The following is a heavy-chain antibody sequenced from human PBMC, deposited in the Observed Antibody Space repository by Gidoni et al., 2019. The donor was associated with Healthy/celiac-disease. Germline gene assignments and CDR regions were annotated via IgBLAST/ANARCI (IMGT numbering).Heavy chain of an antibody. CDR1: GGSFSVYY. CDR2: INHSGST. Sequence: VQLPQWGAGLFRPSETLSLTCAVYGGSFSVYYWSWIRQPPGKGLEGIGEINHSGSTNYTPSIKSRVTISVDTSKNQFSLKLSSVTAADTAVYYCARGSFEGGYSYGYWFDPWGQGTLVTVSS. CDR3: ARGSFEGGYSYGYWFDP. J-gene: IGHJ5*02. V-gene: IGHV4-34*01. D-gene: IGHD5-18*01.